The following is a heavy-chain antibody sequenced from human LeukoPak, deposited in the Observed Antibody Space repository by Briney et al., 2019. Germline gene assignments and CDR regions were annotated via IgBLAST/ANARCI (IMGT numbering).Heavy chain of an antibody. CDR2: IYYSGST. V-gene: IGHV4-30-4*01. D-gene: IGHD1-7*01. CDR3: ARDRHNWNYVFNWFDP. J-gene: IGHJ5*02. Sequence: SQTLSLTCTVSGGSISSGDYYWSWIRQPPGKGLEWIGYIYYSGSTYYNPSLKSRVTISVDTSKNQFSLKLSSVTAADTAVYYCARDRHNWNYVFNWFDPWGQGTLVTVSS. CDR1: GGSISSGDYY.